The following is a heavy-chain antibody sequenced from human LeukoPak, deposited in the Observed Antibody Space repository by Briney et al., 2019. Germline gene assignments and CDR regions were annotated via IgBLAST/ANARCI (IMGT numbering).Heavy chain of an antibody. CDR2: INWNGDST. CDR3: ARASHYDSSGYYFGY. V-gene: IGHV3-20*04. D-gene: IGHD3-22*01. Sequence: GGSLRLSCAASGFTFSDYYMSWIRQAPGKGLDWVSVINWNGDSTGYADSVKGRFTISRDNAKNSLYLQMNSLRTEDTALYYCARASHYDSSGYYFGYWGQGTLVTVSS. CDR1: GFTFSDYY. J-gene: IGHJ4*02.